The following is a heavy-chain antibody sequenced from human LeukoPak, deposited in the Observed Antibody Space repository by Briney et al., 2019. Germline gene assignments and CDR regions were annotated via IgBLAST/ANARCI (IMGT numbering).Heavy chain of an antibody. CDR2: ISGTTGTI. V-gene: IGHV3-48*01. CDR3: ARDGDFRSVRFRDAFDI. J-gene: IGHJ3*02. CDR1: GFTFSSYN. D-gene: IGHD3-3*01. Sequence: PGGSLRLSCAASGFTFSSYNMNWVRQAPGKGLEWVSYISGTTGTIYYADSVRGRFTISRDNAQNSLYLQMNSLRAEDTAVYYCARDGDFRSVRFRDAFDIWGQGTMVTVSS.